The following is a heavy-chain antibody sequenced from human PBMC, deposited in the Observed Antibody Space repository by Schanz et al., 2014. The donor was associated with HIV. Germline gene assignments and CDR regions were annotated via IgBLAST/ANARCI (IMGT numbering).Heavy chain of an antibody. CDR1: GFSFDNYG. Sequence: EVQLLDSGGGLVQPGRSLRLSCAASGFSFDNYGMHWVRQAPGKGLEWVSSISESGGRTYYADSVNGRFTISRDNSKNTLYLQMTTLRIDDTAVYYCAKPEYDSRGNSQSHFDYWGQGTLVTVSS. D-gene: IGHD3-22*01. CDR2: ISESGGRT. CDR3: AKPEYDSRGNSQSHFDY. J-gene: IGHJ4*02. V-gene: IGHV3-23*01.